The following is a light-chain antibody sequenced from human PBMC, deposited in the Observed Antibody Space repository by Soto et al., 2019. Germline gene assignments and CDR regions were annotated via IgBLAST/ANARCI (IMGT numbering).Light chain of an antibody. CDR2: DAS. Sequence: EIVITQSPFTLSVSAGEGATLSCGASQTVSNKLAWYQHKPGQAPRLLVYDASSRATGIPDRFSGSGSGTDFTPTISRLEPQDFAVYYCQQYGSSPPWTFGQGTKVDIK. J-gene: IGKJ1*01. CDR3: QQYGSSPPWT. V-gene: IGKV3-20*01. CDR1: QTVSNK.